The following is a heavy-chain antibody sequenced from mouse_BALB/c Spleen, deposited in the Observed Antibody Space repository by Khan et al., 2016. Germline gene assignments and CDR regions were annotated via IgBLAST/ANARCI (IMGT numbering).Heavy chain of an antibody. D-gene: IGHD4-1*01. CDR3: ARDLGRGY. CDR2: INPRIDYT. CDR1: GYTFTNYY. Sequence: QVQLKQSGAELAKPGASVKMSCKASGYTFTNYYIHWVKQRPGQGLEWIGYINPRIDYTEYNQKFKDKATLTADKSSSTAYMQLTSLTSEDSAVYYCARDLGRGYWGQGTTLTVSS. V-gene: IGHV1-4*01. J-gene: IGHJ2*01.